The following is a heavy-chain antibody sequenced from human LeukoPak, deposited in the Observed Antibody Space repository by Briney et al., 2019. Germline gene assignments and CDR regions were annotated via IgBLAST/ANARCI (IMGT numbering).Heavy chain of an antibody. CDR1: GFTFSSYA. CDR3: XXXXXXXXXYGDYVDYYYGMDV. Sequence: AGGSLRLSCAASGFTFSSYAMSWVRQAPGKGLEWVSAISGSGGSTYYADSVKGRFTISRDNAKNSLYLQMNSLRAEDTAVYYXXXXXXXXXXYGDYVDYYYGMDVWGQGTTVTVSS. CDR2: ISGSGGST. J-gene: IGHJ6*02. D-gene: IGHD4-17*01. V-gene: IGHV3-23*01.